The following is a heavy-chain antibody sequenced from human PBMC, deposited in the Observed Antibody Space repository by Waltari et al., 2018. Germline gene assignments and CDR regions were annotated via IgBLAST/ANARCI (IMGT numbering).Heavy chain of an antibody. J-gene: IGHJ4*02. Sequence: EVQLVETGGGLIQPGGSLRLSCAASGFTVSSNYMSWVRQAPGKGLEWVSVIYSGGSTYYADSVKGRFTISRDNSKNTLYLQMNSLRAEDTAVYYCAREPDDYGDYEDYWGQGTLVTVSS. V-gene: IGHV3-53*02. D-gene: IGHD4-17*01. CDR1: GFTVSSNY. CDR2: IYSGGST. CDR3: AREPDDYGDYEDY.